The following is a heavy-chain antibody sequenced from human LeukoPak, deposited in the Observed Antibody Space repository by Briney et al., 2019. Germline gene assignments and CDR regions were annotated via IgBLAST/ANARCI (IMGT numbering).Heavy chain of an antibody. Sequence: KPSETLSLTCTVSGYSISSGYYWGWIRQPPGKGLEWIGSIYHSGSTNYNPSLKSRVTISVNKSKNQFSLKLSPVTAADTAVYYCARGEFDGGVYFDYWGQGTLVTVSS. V-gene: IGHV4-38-2*02. CDR3: ARGEFDGGVYFDY. J-gene: IGHJ4*02. CDR2: IYHSGST. CDR1: GYSISSGYY. D-gene: IGHD3-16*01.